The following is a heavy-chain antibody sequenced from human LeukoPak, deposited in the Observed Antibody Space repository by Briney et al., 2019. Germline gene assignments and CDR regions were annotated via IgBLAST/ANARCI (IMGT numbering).Heavy chain of an antibody. D-gene: IGHD4-17*01. J-gene: IGHJ5*02. CDR1: GGSFSGYY. V-gene: IGHV4-34*01. CDR3: ATAGLYGDSRWFDP. CDR2: INHSGST. Sequence: SETLSLTCAVYGGSFSGYYWSWIRRPPGKGLEWLGEINHSGSTNYNPSLKSRVTISVDTSKNQFSLKLSSVTAADTAVYYCATAGLYGDSRWFDPWGQGTLVTVSS.